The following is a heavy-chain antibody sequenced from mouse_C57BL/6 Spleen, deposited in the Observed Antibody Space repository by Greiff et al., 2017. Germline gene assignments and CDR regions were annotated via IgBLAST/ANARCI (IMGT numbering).Heavy chain of an antibody. V-gene: IGHV1-82*01. CDR1: GYAFSSSW. CDR2: IYPGDGDT. CDR3: ARSITTVVATDNYFDY. Sequence: QVQLQQSGPELVKPGASVKISCKASGYAFSSSWMNWVKQRPGKGLEWIGRIYPGDGDTNYNGKFKGKATLTADKSSSTAYMQRSSLTSEDSAVYFCARSITTVVATDNYFDYWGQGTTLTVSS. J-gene: IGHJ2*01. D-gene: IGHD1-1*01.